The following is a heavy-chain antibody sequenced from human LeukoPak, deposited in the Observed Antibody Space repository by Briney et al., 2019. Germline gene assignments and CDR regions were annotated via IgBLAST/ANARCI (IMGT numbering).Heavy chain of an antibody. D-gene: IGHD6-13*01. J-gene: IGHJ4*02. V-gene: IGHV3-66*01. CDR2: IYSGGNT. CDR3: ARGGIAAAFDY. Sequence: GGSLRLSCAASVLIVSSDYMSWVRQAPGKGLEWVSVIYSGGNTYYADSVKGRFTISRDSSKNTFHLQMNSLRVEDTATYYCARGGIAAAFDYWGQGTLVTVSS. CDR1: VLIVSSDY.